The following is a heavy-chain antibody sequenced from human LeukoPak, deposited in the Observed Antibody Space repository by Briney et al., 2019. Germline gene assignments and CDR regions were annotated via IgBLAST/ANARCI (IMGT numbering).Heavy chain of an antibody. V-gene: IGHV3-9*01. CDR1: GFTFHDYA. Sequence: PGGSLRLSCAASGFTFHDYAMHWVRQAPGKGLEWVSGISWNSGSIGYTDSVKGRFTISRDNAKNSLYLQMNSLRAEDTALYYCAKDGGAKGIITTVFDYWGQGTLVTVSS. CDR2: ISWNSGSI. CDR3: AKDGGAKGIITTVFDY. J-gene: IGHJ4*02. D-gene: IGHD3-10*01.